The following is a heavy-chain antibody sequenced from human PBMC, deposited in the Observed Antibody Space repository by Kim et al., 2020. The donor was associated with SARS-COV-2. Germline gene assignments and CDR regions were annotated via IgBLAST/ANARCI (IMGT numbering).Heavy chain of an antibody. J-gene: IGHJ3*02. CDR1: GGSMTSYF. CDR2: ISDTGST. D-gene: IGHD1-26*01. V-gene: IGHV4-59*08. Sequence: SETLSLTCTVSGGSMTSYFWPWIRQLPGKGLEWIGYISDTGSTSYNPSLQSRVTISVDTSTNQFSLRLTSVTAANTAVYYCARPSYTGSYRHAFDICGRGTVVIVSS. CDR3: ARPSYTGSYRHAFDI.